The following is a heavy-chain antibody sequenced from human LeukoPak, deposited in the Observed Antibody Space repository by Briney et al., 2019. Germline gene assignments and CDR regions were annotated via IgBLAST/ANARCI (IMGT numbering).Heavy chain of an antibody. CDR2: IYEHGTTI. CDR1: GFTFSRYW. CDR3: ARDVRVAGSH. J-gene: IGHJ4*02. V-gene: IGHV3-74*01. Sequence: GESLRLSCAASGFTFSRYWMHWVRQAPGEGLVWVSRIYEHGTTIDYADSVRDRFTISRDNAKKTLYLHMNSLRAEDTAMYYCARDVRVAGSHWLRGRLVTVSS. D-gene: IGHD3-10*01.